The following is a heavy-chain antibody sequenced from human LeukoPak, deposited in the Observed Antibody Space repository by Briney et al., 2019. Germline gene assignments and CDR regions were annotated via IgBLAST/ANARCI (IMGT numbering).Heavy chain of an antibody. V-gene: IGHV3-30*18. J-gene: IGHJ3*02. Sequence: PGGSLRLSCAASGFTFSSYEMNWVRQAPGKGLEWVAVISYDGSNKYYADSVKGRFTISRDNSKNTLYLQMNSLRAEDTAVYYCAKNVDTAMVTAFDIWGQGTMVTVSS. D-gene: IGHD5-18*01. CDR1: GFTFSSYE. CDR2: ISYDGSNK. CDR3: AKNVDTAMVTAFDI.